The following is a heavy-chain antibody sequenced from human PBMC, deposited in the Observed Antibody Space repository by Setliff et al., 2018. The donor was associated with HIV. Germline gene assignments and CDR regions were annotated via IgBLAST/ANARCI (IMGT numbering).Heavy chain of an antibody. D-gene: IGHD5-12*01. Sequence: PGGSLRLSCTGSGFSLGDFSMSWVRQAPGKGLEWVGFIRSKGYGGTTDYAAPVKGRFTISRDDSKNTVHLQMHSLKTEDTGVYYCTTGGYDGIIDSWGHGTLVTVS. J-gene: IGHJ5*01. V-gene: IGHV3-49*04. CDR3: TTGGYDGIIDS. CDR1: GFSLGDFS. CDR2: IRSKGYGGTT.